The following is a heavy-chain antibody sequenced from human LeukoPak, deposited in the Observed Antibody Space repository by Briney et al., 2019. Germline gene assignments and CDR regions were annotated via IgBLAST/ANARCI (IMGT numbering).Heavy chain of an antibody. V-gene: IGHV3-23*01. CDR2: ISGSGGST. CDR1: GFTFSNYW. Sequence: GGSLRLSCAASGFTFSNYWMSWVRQAPGKGLEWVSAISGSGGSTYYADSVKGRFTISRDNSKNTLYLQMNSLRAEDTAVYYCAKRDITMVRGVPGSFDYWGQGTLVTVSS. J-gene: IGHJ4*02. D-gene: IGHD3-10*01. CDR3: AKRDITMVRGVPGSFDY.